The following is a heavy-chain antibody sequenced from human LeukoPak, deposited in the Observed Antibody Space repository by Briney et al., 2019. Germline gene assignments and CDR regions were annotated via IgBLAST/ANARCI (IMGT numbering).Heavy chain of an antibody. CDR3: ARCSGITIPFYYYYYMDV. V-gene: IGHV4-39*07. Sequence: PSETLSLTCTVSGGSISSSSYYWGWIRQPPGKGLEWIGSIYYSGSTYYNPSLKSRVTISVDTSKNQFSLKLSSVTAADTAVYYCARCSGITIPFYYYYYMDVWAKGPRSPSP. CDR2: IYYSGST. CDR1: GGSISSSSYY. D-gene: IGHD3-3*01. J-gene: IGHJ6*03.